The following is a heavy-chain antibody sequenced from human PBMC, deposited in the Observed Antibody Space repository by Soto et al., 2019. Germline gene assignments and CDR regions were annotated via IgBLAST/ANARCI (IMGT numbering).Heavy chain of an antibody. V-gene: IGHV5-51*01. CDR1: GYSFSNYW. Sequence: PGESLKISCQGSGYSFSNYWIGWARQMPGKGLEWMGIIHPGDSDTRYSPSFQGQVTISVDKSISTTYLQWSSLKASDTAMYYCARRNFYYYYMDVWGKGTTVTVSS. CDR2: IHPGDSDT. J-gene: IGHJ6*03. CDR3: ARRNFYYYYMDV.